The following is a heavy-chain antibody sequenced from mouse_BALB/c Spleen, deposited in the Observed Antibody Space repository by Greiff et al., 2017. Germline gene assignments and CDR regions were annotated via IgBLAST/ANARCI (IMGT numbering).Heavy chain of an antibody. V-gene: IGHV5-17*02. CDR1: GFTFSSFG. CDR3: ARTARAPYYFDY. J-gene: IGHJ2*01. Sequence: EVKVEESGGGLVQPGGSRKLSCAASGFTFSSFGMHWVRQAPEKGLEWVAYISSGSSTIYYADTVKGRFTISRDNPKNTLCLQMTSLRSEDTAMYYCARTARAPYYFDYWGQGTTLTVSS. D-gene: IGHD3-1*01. CDR2: ISSGSSTI.